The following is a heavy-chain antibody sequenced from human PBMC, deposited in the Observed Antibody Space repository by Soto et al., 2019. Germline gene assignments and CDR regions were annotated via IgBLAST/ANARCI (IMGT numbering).Heavy chain of an antibody. D-gene: IGHD6-13*01. CDR1: DDSSCSYK. V-gene: IGHV4-59*01. CDR3: ASSNIAAAGFYYYGMDV. J-gene: IGHJ6*02. CDR2: IDSSGGT. Sequence: SETLSLTCTVSDDSSCSYKWSWIRQPPGRRLEWIGYIDSSGGTSYNPSLKSRVTISVDTSKNQFSLKLSSVTAADTAVYYCASSNIAAAGFYYYGMDVWGRGTTVTVSS.